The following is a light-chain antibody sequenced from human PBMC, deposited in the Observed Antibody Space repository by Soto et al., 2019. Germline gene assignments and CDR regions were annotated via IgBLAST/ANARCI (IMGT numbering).Light chain of an antibody. J-gene: IGLJ2*01. CDR3: CSYAGNSLV. V-gene: IGLV2-8*01. Sequence: QSALTQPPSASGSPGQSVTLSCTGTSSDVGAYDYVCWYQQHPGKAPKLMIYEVNKRPSGVPDRFSGSKSGNTASLTVSGLQAGDEADYYFCSYAGNSLVFGGGTKLTVL. CDR2: EVN. CDR1: SSDVGAYDY.